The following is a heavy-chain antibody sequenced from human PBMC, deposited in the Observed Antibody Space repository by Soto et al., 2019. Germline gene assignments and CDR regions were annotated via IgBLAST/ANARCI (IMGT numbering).Heavy chain of an antibody. V-gene: IGHV4-4*07. CDR1: GGSISSYY. Sequence: SETLSLTCTVSGGSISSYYWSWIRQPAGKGLEWIGRIYTSGSTNYNPSLKSRVTMSVDTSKNQFSLKLSSVTAADTAVYYCARDLTKAAGNNWFDPWGQGTLVTVSS. CDR2: IYTSGST. J-gene: IGHJ5*02. CDR3: ARDLTKAAGNNWFDP. D-gene: IGHD6-13*01.